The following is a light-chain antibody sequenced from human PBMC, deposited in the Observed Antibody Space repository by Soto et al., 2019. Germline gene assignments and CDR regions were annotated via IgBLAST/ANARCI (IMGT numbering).Light chain of an antibody. V-gene: IGKV1-5*03. CDR3: LQYLTYPLT. Sequence: DIQMTQSPSPLAASIGDRVPITCRASQSIGRELAWYQQKPGKAPKLLIYKASSLESGVPSTFRGSGSGTEFSLTVSSLQPDDFETYYCLQYLTYPLTFGGGTKVDIK. CDR1: QSIGRE. J-gene: IGKJ4*01. CDR2: KAS.